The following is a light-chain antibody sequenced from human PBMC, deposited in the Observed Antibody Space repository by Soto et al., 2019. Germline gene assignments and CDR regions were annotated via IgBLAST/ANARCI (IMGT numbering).Light chain of an antibody. Sequence: EIVLTQSPGTLSLSPGERATLSCRASQSVRSNYLAWYQQKPGQAPRLLIYGVSSRATGIPDRFSGSGSGTDFPLTISRLEPEDFAVYYCQQYGSSPYTFGQGTNLDIK. J-gene: IGKJ2*01. CDR1: QSVRSNY. V-gene: IGKV3-20*01. CDR2: GVS. CDR3: QQYGSSPYT.